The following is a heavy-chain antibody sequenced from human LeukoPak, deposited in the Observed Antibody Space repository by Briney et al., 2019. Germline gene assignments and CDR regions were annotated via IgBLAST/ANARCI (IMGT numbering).Heavy chain of an antibody. J-gene: IGHJ4*02. V-gene: IGHV3-48*03. CDR1: GFTFSRYE. D-gene: IGHD2-2*01. Sequence: GGCLRLSCAASGFTFSRYEMNCVRQAPGKGLEWVSSISSSGSTKYYADSVKGRFTISTDNAKNSLYLQMNSLRADDTAVYYCASGRAADQLLWYFDYWGRGTLVTVSS. CDR2: ISSSGSTK. CDR3: ASGRAADQLLWYFDY.